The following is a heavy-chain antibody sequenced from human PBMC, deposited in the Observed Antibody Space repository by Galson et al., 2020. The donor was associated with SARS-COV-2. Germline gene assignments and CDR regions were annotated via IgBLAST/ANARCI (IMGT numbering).Heavy chain of an antibody. V-gene: IGHV3-53*05. CDR2: IFGNEST. J-gene: IGHJ5*01. CDR1: GLTIGTHY. CDR3: ARAWGFYFDSRWDS. Sequence: GSLRLSCEAPGLTIGTHYMNWVRRAPGKGLEWVSIIFGNESTYYADSVRGRFTISRDNSKNILYLQMNNLKVEDSAVYYCARAWGFYFDSRWDSWGQGSLVTVSS. D-gene: IGHD3-22*01.